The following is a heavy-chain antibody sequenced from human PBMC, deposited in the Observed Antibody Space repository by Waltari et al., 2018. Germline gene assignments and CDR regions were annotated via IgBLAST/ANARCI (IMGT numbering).Heavy chain of an antibody. CDR2: INWNTKKI. V-gene: IGHV3-9*01. J-gene: IGHJ4*02. CDR3: ARDIAIVPSGSLDY. Sequence: EVQLEESGGGLVQPGKSLRLSCLASGFTFDDFAMHWVRQTPGGGVEWVSGINWNTKKIAYADSVKGRFTISRDNAKNSLDLEMSSLRLEDTALYYCARDIAIVPSGSLDYWGQGTLVVVSS. CDR1: GFTFDDFA. D-gene: IGHD5-18*01.